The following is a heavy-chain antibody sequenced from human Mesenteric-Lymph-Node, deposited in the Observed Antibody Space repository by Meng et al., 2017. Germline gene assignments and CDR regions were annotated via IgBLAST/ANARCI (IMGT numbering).Heavy chain of an antibody. Sequence: GESLKISCVVSGLTLSTYCMNWVRQAPGKGLEWVACISSSGSYIYFADSVKGRFTVSRDNVRNVLYLQIYGLRDEDTAVYWCASEYGGFAYWGQGTLVTVSS. CDR3: ASEYGGFAY. CDR1: GLTLSTYC. J-gene: IGHJ4*02. D-gene: IGHD4-17*01. CDR2: ISSSGSYI. V-gene: IGHV3-21*01.